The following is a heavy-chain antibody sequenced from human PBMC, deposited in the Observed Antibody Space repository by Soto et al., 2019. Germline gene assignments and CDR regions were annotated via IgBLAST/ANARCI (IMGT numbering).Heavy chain of an antibody. CDR3: ARMYYYDSSGYYPGQNAFDI. V-gene: IGHV1-69*01. CDR2: IIPIFGTA. D-gene: IGHD3-22*01. J-gene: IGHJ3*02. Sequence: QVPLVQSGAEVKKPGSSVKVSCKASGGTFSSYAISWVRQAPGQGLEWMGGIIPIFGTANYAQKFQGRVTITADESTSTAYMELSSLRSEDTAVYYCARMYYYDSSGYYPGQNAFDIWGQGTMVTVSS. CDR1: GGTFSSYA.